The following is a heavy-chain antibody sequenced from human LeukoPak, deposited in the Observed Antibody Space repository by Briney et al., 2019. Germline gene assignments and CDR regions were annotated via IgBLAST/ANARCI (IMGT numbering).Heavy chain of an antibody. CDR3: ARGSNYYDSGKGWFDP. D-gene: IGHD3-10*01. J-gene: IGHJ5*02. V-gene: IGHV4-34*01. CDR1: GGSFSGYY. CDR2: INHSGST. Sequence: SETLSLTCAVYGGSFSGYYWSWIRQPPGKGLEWIGEINHSGSTYYNPSLNSRVTISVDTSKNQFSLKLSSVTAADTAVYYCARGSNYYDSGKGWFDPWGQGTLVTVSS.